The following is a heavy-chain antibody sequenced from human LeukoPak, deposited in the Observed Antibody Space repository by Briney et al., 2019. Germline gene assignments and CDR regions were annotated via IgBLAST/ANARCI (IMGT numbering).Heavy chain of an antibody. V-gene: IGHV3-23*01. Sequence: GGSLRLSCAASGFTFSSYAMSWVRQAPGKGLEWVSAISGSGGSTYYADSVRGRFAISRDNSKNTLYLQMNSLRAEDTAVYYCAKGSVAWANWNYYFDYWGQGTLVTVFS. CDR2: ISGSGGST. CDR1: GFTFSSYA. CDR3: AKGSVAWANWNYYFDY. D-gene: IGHD1-7*01. J-gene: IGHJ4*02.